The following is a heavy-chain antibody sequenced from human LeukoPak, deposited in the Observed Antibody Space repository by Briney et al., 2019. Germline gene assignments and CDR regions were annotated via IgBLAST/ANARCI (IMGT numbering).Heavy chain of an antibody. CDR3: ARDVAVRGLPYYGMDV. V-gene: IGHV4-61*02. CDR1: GETITSGYYY. J-gene: IGHJ6*02. D-gene: IGHD3-10*01. Sequence: SETLSLTCTVSGETITSGYYYWGWLRQAAGPALEWVGRIYSSGTPNYNPSLKTRVTISVDTSNNQVSLRLPSVTAADPAVYYCARDVAVRGLPYYGMDVWGQGTTVTVSS. CDR2: IYSSGTP.